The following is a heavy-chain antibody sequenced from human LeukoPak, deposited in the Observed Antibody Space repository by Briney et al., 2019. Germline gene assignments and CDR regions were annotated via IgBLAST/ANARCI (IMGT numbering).Heavy chain of an antibody. CDR2: ISGSGGST. Sequence: GGSLRLSCAASGFTFSSYAMSWVRQAPGKGLEWVSAISGSGGSTYYADSVKGRFTISRDNSKNTLYLQMNSLRAEDTAVYYCATQYCGGDCPPHDYWGQGTLVTVSS. CDR1: GFTFSSYA. V-gene: IGHV3-23*01. J-gene: IGHJ4*02. D-gene: IGHD2-21*02. CDR3: ATQYCGGDCPPHDY.